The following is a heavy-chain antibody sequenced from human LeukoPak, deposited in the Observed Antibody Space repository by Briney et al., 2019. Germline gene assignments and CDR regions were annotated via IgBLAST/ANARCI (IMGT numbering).Heavy chain of an antibody. CDR1: GYSISSGYY. CDR3: AGHYDFWSGPFWFDP. CDR2: IYHSGST. Sequence: SETLSLTCAVSGYSISSGYYWGWIRQPPGKGLEWIGSIYHSGSTYYNPSLKSRVTISVDTSKNQFSLKLSSVTAADTAVYYCAGHYDFWSGPFWFDPWGQGTLVTVSP. D-gene: IGHD3-3*01. J-gene: IGHJ5*02. V-gene: IGHV4-38-2*01.